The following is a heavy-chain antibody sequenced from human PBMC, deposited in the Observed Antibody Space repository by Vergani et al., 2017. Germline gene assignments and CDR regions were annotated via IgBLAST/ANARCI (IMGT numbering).Heavy chain of an antibody. CDR3: ARHSSGYS. J-gene: IGHJ5*02. Sequence: EVQLVESGGGLVQPGGSLRLSCAASGFMFSNYWMSWVRQAPGKGLEWVANIKADGGETYYADSVKGRFTISRDNAKNLLYLQMNSLRGDDTAIYYCARHSSGYSWGQGTLVTVSS. CDR1: GFMFSNYW. D-gene: IGHD3-22*01. V-gene: IGHV3-7*01. CDR2: IKADGGET.